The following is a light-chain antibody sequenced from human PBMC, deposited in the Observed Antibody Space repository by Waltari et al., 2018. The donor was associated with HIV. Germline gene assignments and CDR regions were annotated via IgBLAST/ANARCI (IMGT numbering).Light chain of an antibody. CDR3: GTWDSSLSALNWV. CDR2: DNN. V-gene: IGLV1-51*01. J-gene: IGLJ3*02. Sequence: QSVLTQPRSVSAAAGQKVTLSCSVSSSYIGNNYVSWYQQLPGTAPKLLIYDNNKRPSGIPDRFSGSKSCTSATPGITRLQTGDAADYYCGTWDSSLSALNWVFGGGTKLTVL. CDR1: SSYIGNNY.